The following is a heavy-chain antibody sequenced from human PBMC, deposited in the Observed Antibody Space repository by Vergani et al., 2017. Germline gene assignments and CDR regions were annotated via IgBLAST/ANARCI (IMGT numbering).Heavy chain of an antibody. CDR2: IYHSGST. J-gene: IGHJ4*02. V-gene: IGHV4-38-2*01. Sequence: QVQLQESGPGLVKPSETLSLTCAVSGYSISSGYYWGWIRQPPGEGLEWIGSIYHSGSTYHNPSLKSRVTISVDTSKNQFSLKLSTVTAADTAVYYCAITAAGYRFDYWGQGTLVTVYS. D-gene: IGHD6-13*01. CDR3: AITAAGYRFDY. CDR1: GYSISSGYY.